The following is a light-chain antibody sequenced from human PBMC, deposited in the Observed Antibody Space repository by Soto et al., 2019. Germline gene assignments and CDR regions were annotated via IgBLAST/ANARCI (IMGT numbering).Light chain of an antibody. CDR2: GAS. V-gene: IGKV3-15*01. CDR1: QSVSST. J-gene: IGKJ4*01. CDR3: QQYNTWPLT. Sequence: EIVMTQSPATLSVSQGERATLSCRASQSVSSTLAWYQQKPGQAPRLLIYGASTRSTGIPARFSGSGSGTEFTLTIRSRQSEEFAVYYCQQYNTWPLTLGGGTKVELK.